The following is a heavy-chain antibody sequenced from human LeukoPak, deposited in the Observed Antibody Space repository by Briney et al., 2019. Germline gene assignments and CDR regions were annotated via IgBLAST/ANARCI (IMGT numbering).Heavy chain of an antibody. Sequence: SETLSLTCAVYGGSFSGYYWGWIRQPPGKGLEWIGSIYYSGRTYYNPSLKSRVTMSVDTSNNQFSLQLSSVTAADTALYYCARDYGGWYYFDYWGQGTLVTVSS. CDR3: ARDYGGWYYFDY. CDR1: GGSFSGYY. D-gene: IGHD6-19*01. CDR2: IYYSGRT. J-gene: IGHJ4*02. V-gene: IGHV4-34*01.